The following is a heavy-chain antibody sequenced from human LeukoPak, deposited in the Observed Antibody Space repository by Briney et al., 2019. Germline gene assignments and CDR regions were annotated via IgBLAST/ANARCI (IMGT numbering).Heavy chain of an antibody. CDR1: GGSVSSGSYY. J-gene: IGHJ6*02. CDR2: IYYSGST. Sequence: SETLSLTCTVSGGSVSSGSYYWSWIRQPPGKGLEWIGYIYYSGSTNYNPSLKSRVTISEDTSKNQFSLKLSSVTAADTAVYYCARYQRITMVRGVSDYYYYGMDVWGQGTTVTVSS. CDR3: ARYQRITMVRGVSDYYYYGMDV. D-gene: IGHD3-10*01. V-gene: IGHV4-61*01.